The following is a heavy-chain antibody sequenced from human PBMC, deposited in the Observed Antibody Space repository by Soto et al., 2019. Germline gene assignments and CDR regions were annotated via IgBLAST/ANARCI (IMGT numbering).Heavy chain of an antibody. J-gene: IGHJ5*02. CDR1: GGYIRGAGFY. D-gene: IGHD3-9*01. CDR3: ARDFERSAIGP. V-gene: IGHV4-31*11. CDR2: IAYSGDT. Sequence: SETQCPPCVVSGGYIRGAGFYRFFIRKPPGKGLEWIGYIAYSGDTYYNPSLRRRVTISADRSENKFSLTLKSVTAADTAVYFCARDFERSAIGPWGQGTSVTVSS.